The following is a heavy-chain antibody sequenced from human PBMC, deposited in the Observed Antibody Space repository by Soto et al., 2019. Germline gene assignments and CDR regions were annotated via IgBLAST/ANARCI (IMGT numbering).Heavy chain of an antibody. CDR1: GIGFSSTW. CDR2: IKSKTDGETR. Sequence: GGSLRLSCAASGIGFSSTWMTWVRQAPGKGLEWVGRIKSKTDGETRAYTAPVKGRFIISRDDSKNMLYLQMNSLKTEDTAVYYCTTDRYCSSTTCPGAFDIWGQGTMVTVSS. V-gene: IGHV3-15*01. D-gene: IGHD2-2*01. J-gene: IGHJ3*02. CDR3: TTDRYCSSTTCPGAFDI.